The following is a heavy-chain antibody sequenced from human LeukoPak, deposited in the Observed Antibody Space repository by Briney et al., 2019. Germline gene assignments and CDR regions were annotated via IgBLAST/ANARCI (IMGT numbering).Heavy chain of an antibody. D-gene: IGHD2-2*01. J-gene: IGHJ4*02. CDR1: GYIFTGYY. V-gene: IGHV1-2*02. CDR2: INPNSGGT. CDR3: ARPCSSTSCYRY. Sequence: ASVKVSCKASGYIFTGYYMHWVRQAPGHGLEWMGWINPNSGGTNYAQKFQGRVTMTRDTSISTAYMELSRLRSDDTAVYYCARPCSSTSCYRYWGQGTLVTVSS.